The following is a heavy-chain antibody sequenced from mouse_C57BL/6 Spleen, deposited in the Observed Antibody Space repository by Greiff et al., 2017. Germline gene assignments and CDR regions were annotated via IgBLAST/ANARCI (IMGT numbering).Heavy chain of an antibody. J-gene: IGHJ4*01. D-gene: IGHD2-3*01. V-gene: IGHV5-17*01. Sequence: EVKLVESGGGLVKPGGSLKLSCAASGFTFSDYGMHWVRQAPEKGLEWVAYISSGSSSIYYADTVKGRFTISRDNAKNTRFLQMTSLRSEDTAMYYCARWDGYYDAMDYWGQGGSVTVS. CDR2: ISSGSSSI. CDR3: ARWDGYYDAMDY. CDR1: GFTFSDYG.